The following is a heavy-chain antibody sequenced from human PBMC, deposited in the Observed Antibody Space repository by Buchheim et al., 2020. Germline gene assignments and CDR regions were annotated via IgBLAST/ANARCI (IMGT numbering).Heavy chain of an antibody. Sequence: QVQLQESGPGLVKPSETLSLTCTVSGGSVSSGSYYWSWIRQPPGKGLEWIGYIYYSGSTNYNPSLKSRVTISVNTSKNQLSLKLSSVTAADTAVYYCARDRVVVVAATPTPYGMDVWGQGTT. CDR1: GGSVSSGSYY. D-gene: IGHD2-15*01. CDR2: IYYSGST. J-gene: IGHJ6*02. V-gene: IGHV4-61*01. CDR3: ARDRVVVVAATPTPYGMDV.